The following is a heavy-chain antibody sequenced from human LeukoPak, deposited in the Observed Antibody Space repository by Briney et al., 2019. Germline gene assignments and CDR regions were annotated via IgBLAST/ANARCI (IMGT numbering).Heavy chain of an antibody. Sequence: GGSLRLSCSPSRFSFNGFGVHWVRQAPGKGLEWVALISHDGGNAEYIESVTGRFTISRDNSKNMVYLEMTSLRSDDTAVYYCARGTLELDYWGLGTLVIVSS. CDR3: ARGTLELDY. D-gene: IGHD1-1*01. V-gene: IGHV3-30*03. CDR1: RFSFNGFG. CDR2: ISHDGGNA. J-gene: IGHJ4*02.